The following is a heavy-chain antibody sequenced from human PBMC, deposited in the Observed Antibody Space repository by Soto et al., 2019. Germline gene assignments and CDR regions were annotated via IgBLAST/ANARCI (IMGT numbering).Heavy chain of an antibody. CDR2: ISSNGGST. V-gene: IGHV3-64D*06. J-gene: IGHJ3*02. CDR3: GKDGRGGALDAFDI. D-gene: IGHD3-10*01. CDR1: GFTFSSYA. Sequence: GGSLRLSCSASGFTFSSYAMHWVRQAPGKGLEYVSAISSNGGSTYYADSVKGRFTISRDNSKNTLYLQMSSLRAEDTAVYYCGKDGRGGALDAFDIWGQGTMVTVSS.